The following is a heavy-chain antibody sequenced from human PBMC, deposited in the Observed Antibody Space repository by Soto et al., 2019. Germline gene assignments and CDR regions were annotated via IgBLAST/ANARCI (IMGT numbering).Heavy chain of an antibody. CDR3: AASDSSSWQHDY. J-gene: IGHJ4*02. D-gene: IGHD6-13*01. CDR1: GDSFSSYA. CDR2: IIPIFETA. Sequence: VQLVQSGAELKKPGSSVRVSCKISGDSFSSYAISWVRQAPGEGLEWVGGIIPIFETANYAQKFQGRVTITAVESTTTAYKEVTRLRPEDTAIFYCAASDSSSWQHDYWGQGTLITVSS. V-gene: IGHV1-69*01.